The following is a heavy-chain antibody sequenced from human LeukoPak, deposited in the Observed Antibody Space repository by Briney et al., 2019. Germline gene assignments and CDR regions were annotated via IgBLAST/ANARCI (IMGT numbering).Heavy chain of an antibody. CDR1: GGSISSYY. Sequence: KASETLSLTCTVSGGSISSYYWSWIRQPPGKGLEWVGYIYYSGSTNYNPSLKSRVTISVDTSKNQFSLKLSSVTAADTAVYYCARVIAEDFWSGYYISPYFDYWGQGTLVTVSS. V-gene: IGHV4-59*01. J-gene: IGHJ4*02. D-gene: IGHD3-3*01. CDR2: IYYSGST. CDR3: ARVIAEDFWSGYYISPYFDY.